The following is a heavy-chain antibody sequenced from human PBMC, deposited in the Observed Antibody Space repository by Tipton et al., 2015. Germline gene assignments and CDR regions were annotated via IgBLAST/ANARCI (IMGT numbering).Heavy chain of an antibody. CDR2: LTGSGINT. D-gene: IGHD2-15*01. J-gene: IGHJ4*02. CDR3: ARVIGSSWRDY. CDR1: GFTFSSYA. Sequence: GSLRLSCAASGFTFSSYAMSWVRQAPGKGLEWVSTLTGSGINTYYADSVRGRFTISRDNSKNTLYLQMKSLRAEDTAVYFCARVIGSSWRDYWGQGTLVPVSS. V-gene: IGHV3-23*01.